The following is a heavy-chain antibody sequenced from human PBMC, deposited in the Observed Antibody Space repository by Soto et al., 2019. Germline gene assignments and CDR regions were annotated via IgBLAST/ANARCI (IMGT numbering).Heavy chain of an antibody. CDR1: RFAFSTYA. V-gene: IGHV3-23*01. CDR3: AKVTKRAAAGRYEYYKYGMDV. D-gene: IGHD6-13*01. J-gene: IGHJ6*02. CDR2: ISGSGGSS. Sequence: GGSLRLSCAASRFAFSTYAMTWVRQAPGKGLEWVSVISGSGGSSHYADSVKGRFTISRDNSKNTLFLQMNGLRAEDTAVYYCAKVTKRAAAGRYEYYKYGMDVWGQGTTVTVSS.